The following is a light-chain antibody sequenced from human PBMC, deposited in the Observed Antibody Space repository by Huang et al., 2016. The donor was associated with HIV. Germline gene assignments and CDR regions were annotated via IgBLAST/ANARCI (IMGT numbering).Light chain of an antibody. V-gene: IGKV1-12*01. CDR1: QGIGTW. CDR3: QQANSFPYT. CDR2: STS. J-gene: IGKJ2*01. Sequence: DIQLTQSPSSVSASVGDRVTITCRASQGIGTWLSWYQQKPGKAPKLLIYSTSSLQSGVPARFSGSGSGADFTLTISSLQPEDFATYYCQQANSFPYTFGQGTKLEIK.